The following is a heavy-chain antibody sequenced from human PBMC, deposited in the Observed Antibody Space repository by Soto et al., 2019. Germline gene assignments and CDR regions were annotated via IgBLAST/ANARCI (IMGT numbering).Heavy chain of an antibody. D-gene: IGHD6-13*01. CDR2: ISSSSSYI. CDR3: ARDRIAAAGWFDP. J-gene: IGHJ5*02. V-gene: IGHV3-21*01. Sequence: GGSLRLSCAASGFTFSSYSMNWVRQAPGKGLEWVSSISSSSSYIYYADSVKGRFTISRDNAKNSLYLQMNSLRAEDTAVYYCARDRIAAAGWFDPWGQGTLVTVSS. CDR1: GFTFSSYS.